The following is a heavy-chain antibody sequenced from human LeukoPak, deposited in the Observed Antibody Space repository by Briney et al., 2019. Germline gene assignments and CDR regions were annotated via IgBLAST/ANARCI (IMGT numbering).Heavy chain of an antibody. V-gene: IGHV3-20*04. D-gene: IGHD5-12*01. CDR1: GFIFDDHG. J-gene: IGHJ4*02. CDR3: ALHSGVATAQDFDY. CDR2: INWNGEST. Sequence: PGGSLRLSCVGSGFIFDDHGMSRVRHAPGKGLEWVSGINWNGESTGYIDSVKGRFTISRDNAKNSLYLQMNSLRAEDTALYYCALHSGVATAQDFDYWGQGTLVTVSS.